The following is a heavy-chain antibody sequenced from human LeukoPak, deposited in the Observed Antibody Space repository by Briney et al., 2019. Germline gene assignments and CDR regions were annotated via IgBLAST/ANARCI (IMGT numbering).Heavy chain of an antibody. CDR3: ARRGITYSTSYFDS. CDR1: GASISSSSF. Sequence: PSETLSLTCTVSGASISSSSFWGWIRRPPGRGLEWIGHIFYSGSTYYNPSLKSRVTLSVGTSDNQFSLKLSSVTATDTAIYYCARRGITYSTSYFDSWGQGVLVTVSP. V-gene: IGHV4-39*01. D-gene: IGHD2-2*01. J-gene: IGHJ4*02. CDR2: IFYSGST.